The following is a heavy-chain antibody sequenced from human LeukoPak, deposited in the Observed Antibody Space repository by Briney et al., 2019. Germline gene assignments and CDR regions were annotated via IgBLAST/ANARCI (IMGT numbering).Heavy chain of an antibody. D-gene: IGHD1-26*01. V-gene: IGHV3-21*01. Sequence: GSLRLSCAASGFTFSSYSMNWVRQAPGRGLEWVASISSSSTYIYYADSVKGRFTISRDNAKNSLHLQMNSLRAEDMAVYYCARVYSGSYCADYWGQGTLVTVSS. CDR1: GFTFSSYS. CDR3: ARVYSGSYCADY. CDR2: ISSSSTYI. J-gene: IGHJ4*02.